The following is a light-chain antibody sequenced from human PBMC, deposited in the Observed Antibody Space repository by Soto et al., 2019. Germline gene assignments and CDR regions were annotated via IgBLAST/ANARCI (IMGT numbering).Light chain of an antibody. CDR2: AAS. CDR1: QSIRRS. CDR3: QQSYRSPRT. Sequence: DIQMTQSPSELAAFVARPFASASRASQSIRRSLNWYQQKPGKAPKLLIYAASSLQSGVPSRFSGSGYGTDFTLTSTSLQSEAFAIYYCQQSYRSPRTFGQGTKVDIK. J-gene: IGKJ1*01. V-gene: IGKV1-39*01.